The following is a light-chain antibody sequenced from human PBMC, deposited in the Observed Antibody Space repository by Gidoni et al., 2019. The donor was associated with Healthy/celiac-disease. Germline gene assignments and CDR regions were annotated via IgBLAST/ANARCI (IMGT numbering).Light chain of an antibody. Sequence: EIVLTQSPGTLSLSPGESATLSCRASQSVSSSYLGWYQQKPGQAPRLLIYGASSRATGIPDRFSGSGSGTDFTLTISRLEPEDFAVYYCQQYGSSLGITFGPGTKVDIK. CDR2: GAS. CDR3: QQYGSSLGIT. CDR1: QSVSSSY. V-gene: IGKV3-20*01. J-gene: IGKJ3*01.